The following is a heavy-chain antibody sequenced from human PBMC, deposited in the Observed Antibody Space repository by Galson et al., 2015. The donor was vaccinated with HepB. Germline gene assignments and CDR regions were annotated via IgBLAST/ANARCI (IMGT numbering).Heavy chain of an antibody. CDR3: ARAKGWELLPFDY. CDR2: ISYDGSNK. CDR1: GFTFSSYA. D-gene: IGHD1-26*01. Sequence: SLRLSCAASGFTFSSYAMHWVRQAPGKGLEWVAVISYDGSNKYYADSMKGRFTISRDNSKNTLYLQMNSLRAEDTAVYYCARAKGWELLPFDYWGQGTLVTVSS. J-gene: IGHJ4*02. V-gene: IGHV3-30*04.